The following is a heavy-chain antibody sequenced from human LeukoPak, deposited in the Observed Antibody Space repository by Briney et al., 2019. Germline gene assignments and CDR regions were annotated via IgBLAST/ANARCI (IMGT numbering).Heavy chain of an antibody. V-gene: IGHV1-18*01. CDR2: ISAYNGNT. CDR3: ARDFRPPDYYGSGSHPLNHY. J-gene: IGHJ4*02. CDR1: GYTFTSYG. D-gene: IGHD3-10*01. Sequence: ASVKVSCKASGYTFTSYGISWVRQAPGQGLEWMGWISAYNGNTNYAQKLQGRVTMTTDTSTSTAYMELSSLRSEDTAVYYCARDFRPPDYYGSGSHPLNHYWARGTLDSVSS.